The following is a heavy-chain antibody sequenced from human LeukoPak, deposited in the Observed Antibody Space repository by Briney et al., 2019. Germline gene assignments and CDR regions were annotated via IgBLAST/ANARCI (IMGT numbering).Heavy chain of an antibody. D-gene: IGHD6-6*01. CDR1: GYTFTNYY. V-gene: IGHV1-46*01. Sequence: ASVKVSCKASGYTFTNYYIHWVRQAPGQGLEWMGMINPSGGSTNYAQKFQGRVTMTRDTSKNQFSLKLSSVTAADTAVYYCARHERIAARTYFDYWGQGTLVTVSS. CDR2: INPSGGST. J-gene: IGHJ4*02. CDR3: ARHERIAARTYFDY.